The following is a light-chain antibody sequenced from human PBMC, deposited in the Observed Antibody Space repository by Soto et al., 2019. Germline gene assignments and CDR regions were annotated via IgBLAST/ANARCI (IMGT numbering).Light chain of an antibody. J-gene: IGKJ1*01. CDR2: KVS. V-gene: IGKV1-5*03. CDR3: QQYKEYSKT. CDR1: QTIGDS. Sequence: DMQVTQSPSTLSASVGDRVTITCRTSQTIGDSLAWLQQKPGKAPKLLIYKVSTLQRGVPSRFNGSGSGAEFTLSISSLQPDDFATYYCQQYKEYSKTFGQGTKLDIK.